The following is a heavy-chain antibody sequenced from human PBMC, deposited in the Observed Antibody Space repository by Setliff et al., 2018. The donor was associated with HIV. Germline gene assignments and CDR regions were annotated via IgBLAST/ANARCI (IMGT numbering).Heavy chain of an antibody. D-gene: IGHD5-12*01. V-gene: IGHV1-69*13. CDR2: IIPIFGTP. CDR3: ATNPEMATINYYYYYMDV. J-gene: IGHJ6*03. Sequence: GASVKVSCKASGYTFSGFGISWVVQAPGQGLEWMGQIIPIFGTPRYAQKFQGRVTITADESTSTVYMELSSLRSEDTAVYYCATNPEMATINYYYYYMDVWGKGTTVTVS. CDR1: GYTFSGFG.